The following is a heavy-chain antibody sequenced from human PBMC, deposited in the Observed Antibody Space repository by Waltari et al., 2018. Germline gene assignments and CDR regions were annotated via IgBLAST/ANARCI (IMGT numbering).Heavy chain of an antibody. J-gene: IGHJ4*02. CDR3: ARDRGRGLYLDS. D-gene: IGHD1-26*01. V-gene: IGHV4-4*02. CDR2: INRSGKA. Sequence: QVQLRESGPGLVKPSGTLSLTCAASGDSMGGRDWWSWVRQPPGRGLEWIGQINRSGKANYNPSLESRATVSIDTSNNQLSLKVTSATAADTAVYYCARDRGRGLYLDSWGQGTLVTVSP. CDR1: GDSMGGRDW.